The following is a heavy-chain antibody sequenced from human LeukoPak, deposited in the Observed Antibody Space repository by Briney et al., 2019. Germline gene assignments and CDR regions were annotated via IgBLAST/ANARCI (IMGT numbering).Heavy chain of an antibody. CDR3: AKSSTSGKGSFDY. CDR1: GFTFSSYG. Sequence: GKSLRLSCAASGFTFSSYGMHWVRQAPGKGLEWVAVMSYDGSNKYYADSVKGRFTISRDNSKNTLYLQMNSLRAEDTAVYYCAKSSTSGKGSFDYWGQGTLVTVSS. CDR2: MSYDGSNK. D-gene: IGHD2-2*01. J-gene: IGHJ4*02. V-gene: IGHV3-30*18.